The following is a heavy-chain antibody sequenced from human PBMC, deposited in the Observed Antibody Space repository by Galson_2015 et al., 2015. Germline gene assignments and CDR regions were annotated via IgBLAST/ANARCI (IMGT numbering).Heavy chain of an antibody. V-gene: IGHV2-5*02. CDR2: IYWDDDK. CDR1: GFSLSTSGVG. Sequence: PELVKPTQTLTLTCTFSGFSLSTSGVGVGWIRQPPGKALEWLALIYWDDDKRYSPSLKSRLTITKDTSKNQVVLTMTNMDPVDTATYYCAHSNEYQLHPGAFDIWGQGTMVTVSS. J-gene: IGHJ3*02. D-gene: IGHD2-2*01. CDR3: AHSNEYQLHPGAFDI.